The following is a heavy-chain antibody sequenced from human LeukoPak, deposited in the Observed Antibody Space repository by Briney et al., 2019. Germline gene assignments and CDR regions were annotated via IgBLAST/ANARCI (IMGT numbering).Heavy chain of an antibody. CDR1: GGSISSSNW. CDR2: MYHSGST. CDR3: ARVPYNWHDAIGAFDI. V-gene: IGHV4-4*02. Sequence: SGTLSLTCAVSGGSISSSNWWGWVRHAPGKGVEWSGEMYHSGSTNHTPPPKSRVTLSAAKSKYQFSLKLTCLTAADPAVYYWARVPYNWHDAIGAFDIWGQGTTVTVSS. D-gene: IGHD1-1*01. J-gene: IGHJ3*02.